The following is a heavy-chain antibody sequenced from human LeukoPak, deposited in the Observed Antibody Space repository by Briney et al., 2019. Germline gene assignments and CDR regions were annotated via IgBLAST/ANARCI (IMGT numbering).Heavy chain of an antibody. D-gene: IGHD3-16*01. V-gene: IGHV3-33*08. CDR2: IWYDGSNK. Sequence: GGSLRLSCAASGFTFSSYAMSWVRQAPGKGLEWVAVIWYDGSNKYYADSVKGRCTISRDNSKNTLYLQMNSLRAEDTAVYYCARRFQYYFDYWGQGTLVTVSS. CDR1: GFTFSSYA. J-gene: IGHJ4*02. CDR3: ARRFQYYFDY.